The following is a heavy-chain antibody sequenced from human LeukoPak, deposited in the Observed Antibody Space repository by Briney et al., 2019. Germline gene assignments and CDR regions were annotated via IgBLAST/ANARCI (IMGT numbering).Heavy chain of an antibody. J-gene: IGHJ4*02. CDR2: ISYDGSNK. Sequence: GGSLRLAWAAAGFSFISYGMHWVRQAPGKGLDWVAVISYDGSNKYYADSVKGRFTISRDNSKNTLYLQMTSLRAEDTAVYYCAKGQWLAPFDYWGQGTLVTVSS. V-gene: IGHV3-30*18. D-gene: IGHD6-19*01. CDR1: GFSFISYG. CDR3: AKGQWLAPFDY.